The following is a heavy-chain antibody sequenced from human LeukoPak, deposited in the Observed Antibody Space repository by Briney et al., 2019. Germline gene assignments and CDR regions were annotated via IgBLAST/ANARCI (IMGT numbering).Heavy chain of an antibody. Sequence: SETLSLTCAVYGGSFSGYYWSWIRQPPVKGLEWIGEINHSGSTNYNPSLKSRVTISVDTSKNQFSLKLSSVTAADTAVYYCARGVSSLGNWFDPWGQGTLVTVPS. CDR3: ARGVSSLGNWFDP. CDR2: INHSGST. CDR1: GGSFSGYY. J-gene: IGHJ5*02. D-gene: IGHD2-2*01. V-gene: IGHV4-34*01.